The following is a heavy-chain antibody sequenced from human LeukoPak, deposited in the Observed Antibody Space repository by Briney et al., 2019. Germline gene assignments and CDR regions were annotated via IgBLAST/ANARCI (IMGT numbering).Heavy chain of an antibody. V-gene: IGHV1-8*01. Sequence: ASVKVSCKASGYTFTSYDINWVRQATGQGLEWMGWMNPNSGNTGYAQKFQGRVTMTRNTSISTAYMELSSLRSEGTAVYYCARVGHRITFGGVIVPYFDYWGQGTLVTVSS. CDR1: GYTFTSYD. D-gene: IGHD3-16*02. CDR2: MNPNSGNT. CDR3: ARVGHRITFGGVIVPYFDY. J-gene: IGHJ4*02.